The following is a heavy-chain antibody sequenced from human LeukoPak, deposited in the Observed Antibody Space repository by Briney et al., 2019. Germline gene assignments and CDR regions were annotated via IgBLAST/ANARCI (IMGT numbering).Heavy chain of an antibody. CDR2: IYYSGST. CDR1: GGSISSNSYY. J-gene: IGHJ6*03. Sequence: PSETLSLTCTVSGGSISSNSYYWGWIRQPPGKGLEWIGSIYYSGSTYYNPSLKSRVTISVDTSKNQFSLKLSSVTAADTAVYYCAREGTYYYGSGMYAQKPDYYYMDVWGKGTTVTISS. CDR3: AREGTYYYGSGMYAQKPDYYYMDV. V-gene: IGHV4-39*07. D-gene: IGHD3-10*01.